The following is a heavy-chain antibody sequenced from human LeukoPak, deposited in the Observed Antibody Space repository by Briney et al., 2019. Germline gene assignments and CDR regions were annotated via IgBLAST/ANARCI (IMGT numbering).Heavy chain of an antibody. J-gene: IGHJ4*02. Sequence: GGSLRLSYAASGFIFSDSWMTWVRQSPGKGLQWVASIHQDAGEKQYVDSVRGRFTISRDNAKNSLYLQMNSLRVEDTAMYYCTTSKDHYSHHWGQGTLVTVSS. CDR1: GFIFSDSW. CDR3: TTSKDHYSHH. V-gene: IGHV3-7*05. CDR2: IHQDAGEK.